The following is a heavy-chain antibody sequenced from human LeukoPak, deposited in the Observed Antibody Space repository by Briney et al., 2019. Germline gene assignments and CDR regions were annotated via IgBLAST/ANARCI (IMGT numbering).Heavy chain of an antibody. J-gene: IGHJ4*02. CDR3: ARDSNWFGESTVDY. V-gene: IGHV1-2*02. D-gene: IGHD3-10*01. Sequence: GASVKVSCKASGYTFTGYYMHWVRQAPGQGLEWMGWINPNSGGTNYAQKFQGRVTMTRDTSISTAYVELSRLRSDDTAVYYCARDSNWFGESTVDYWGQGTLVTVSS. CDR1: GYTFTGYY. CDR2: INPNSGGT.